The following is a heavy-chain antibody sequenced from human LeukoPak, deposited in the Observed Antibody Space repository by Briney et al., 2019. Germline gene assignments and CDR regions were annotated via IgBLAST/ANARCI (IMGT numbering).Heavy chain of an antibody. J-gene: IGHJ4*02. CDR3: AREISGSYFSGRYYFDY. D-gene: IGHD1-26*01. V-gene: IGHV4-59*11. CDR2: IYYSGST. CDR1: GGSISSHY. Sequence: SETLSLTCTVSGGSISSHYWSWIRQPPGKGLGWIGYIYYSGSTNYNPSLKSRVTISVDTSKNQFSLKLSSVTAADTAVYYCAREISGSYFSGRYYFDYWGQGTLVTVSS.